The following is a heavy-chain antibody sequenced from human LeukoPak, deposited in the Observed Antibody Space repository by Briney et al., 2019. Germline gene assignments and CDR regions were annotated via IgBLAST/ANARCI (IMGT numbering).Heavy chain of an antibody. CDR2: ISSSSSFT. D-gene: IGHD1-26*01. Sequence: GGSLRLSCAASGFTFSDYYMSWIRQAPGKGLEWLSYISSSSSFTNYADSVKGRFTISRDNAKNSLYLQMNSLRAEDTAVYYCARRMGAGYFDYWGQGTLVTVSS. CDR1: GFTFSDYY. CDR3: ARRMGAGYFDY. J-gene: IGHJ4*02. V-gene: IGHV3-11*03.